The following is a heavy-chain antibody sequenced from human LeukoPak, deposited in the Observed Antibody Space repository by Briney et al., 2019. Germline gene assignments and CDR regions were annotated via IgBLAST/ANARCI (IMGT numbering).Heavy chain of an antibody. CDR1: GGSINSDY. J-gene: IGHJ6*03. Sequence: SETLSLTCTVSGGSINSDYWSWIRQPPGKGLEWVGYIYYSGSTNYNPSLKSRVTISVDTSKSQFSLKLTSVTAADTAVYYCARRRSASGSFMDVWGKGTTITVSS. CDR2: IYYSGST. D-gene: IGHD6-13*01. V-gene: IGHV4-59*08. CDR3: ARRRSASGSFMDV.